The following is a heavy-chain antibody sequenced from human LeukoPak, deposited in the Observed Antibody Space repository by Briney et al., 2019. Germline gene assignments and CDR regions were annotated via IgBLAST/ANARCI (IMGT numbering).Heavy chain of an antibody. CDR3: ARSSYYSDSSGYSYYYYYYMDV. Sequence: PSETLCLTYTVSGGSISNYYWNWIRQPPGKGLEWIGYIYYSGSTNYSPSLKSRVTISVDTSKNQFSLKLNSVTAADTAVYYCARSSYYSDSSGYSYYYYYYMDVWGKGTTVTVSS. J-gene: IGHJ6*03. CDR1: GGSISNYY. D-gene: IGHD3-22*01. CDR2: IYYSGST. V-gene: IGHV4-59*01.